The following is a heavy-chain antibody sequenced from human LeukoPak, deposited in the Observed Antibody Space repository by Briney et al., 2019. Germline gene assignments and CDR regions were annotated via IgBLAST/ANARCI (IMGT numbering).Heavy chain of an antibody. J-gene: IGHJ4*02. CDR2: ISAGGGST. CDR3: AKGDPPTYYDILTGQDY. D-gene: IGHD3-9*01. CDR1: GFTFSSYA. V-gene: IGHV3-23*01. Sequence: PGGSLRLSCAASGFTFSSYAMSWVRQAPGKGLEWVAGISAGGGSTYYADSVKGRFTISRDNSKNMLYLQLNSLRPEDTAVYYCAKGDPPTYYDILTGQDYWGQGTLVIVSS.